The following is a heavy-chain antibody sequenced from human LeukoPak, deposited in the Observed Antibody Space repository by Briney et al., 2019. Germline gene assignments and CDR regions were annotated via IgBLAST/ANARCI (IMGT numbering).Heavy chain of an antibody. CDR2: MNPNSGNT. CDR1: GYTFTSYD. J-gene: IGHJ4*02. CDR3: ARARRDGYNCLDY. V-gene: IGHV1-8*03. Sequence: ASVKVSCKASGYTFTSYDINWVRQATGQGLEWMGWMNPNSGNTGYAQKFQGRVTITRNTSISTAYMELSSLRSEDTAVYYCARARRDGYNCLDYWGQGTLVTVSS. D-gene: IGHD5-24*01.